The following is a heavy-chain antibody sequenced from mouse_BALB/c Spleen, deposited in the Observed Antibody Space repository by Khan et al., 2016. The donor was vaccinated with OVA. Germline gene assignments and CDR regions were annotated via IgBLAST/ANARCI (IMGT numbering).Heavy chain of an antibody. J-gene: IGHJ2*01. CDR2: ISYSGNT. V-gene: IGHV3-2*02. CDR1: GFSITSDYA. CDR3: TRVYGGDFDY. D-gene: IGHD1-1*01. Sequence: EVQLVESGPGLVKPSQSLSLTCTVTGFSITSDYAWNCLRQFPGNKLEWRGYISYSGNTKYNPSLKSRITINRDTSKNQFFLQLNSLTIEDTATYYCTRVYGGDFDYWGQGTTLTVSS.